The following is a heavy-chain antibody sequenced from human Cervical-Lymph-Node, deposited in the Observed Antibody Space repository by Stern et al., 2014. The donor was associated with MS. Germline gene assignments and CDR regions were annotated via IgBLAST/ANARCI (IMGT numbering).Heavy chain of an antibody. D-gene: IGHD6-13*01. CDR2: LFPVFGTP. CDR3: ALSSETSDRWYSLGYDL. Sequence: QDQLVQSGAEVTKPWSSVKVSCKASGGTFSKFPSSWVRQAPGQGLEWMGGLFPVFGTPTYAQEFRGRVTITADVSTSTVYMELSSLRSDDTAVYYCALSSETSDRWYSLGYDLWGQGTLVTVSS. V-gene: IGHV1-69*12. J-gene: IGHJ5*02. CDR1: GGTFSKFP.